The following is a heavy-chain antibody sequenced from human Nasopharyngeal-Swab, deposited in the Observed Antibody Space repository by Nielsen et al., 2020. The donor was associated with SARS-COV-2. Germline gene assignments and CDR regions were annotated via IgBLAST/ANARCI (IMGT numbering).Heavy chain of an antibody. J-gene: IGHJ6*03. CDR3: AREGLRFLEWYRRYYYYMDV. D-gene: IGHD3-3*01. CDR1: GYTFTSYY. Sequence: VKVSCKASGYTFTSYYMHWVRQAPGQGLEWMGIINPSGGSTSYAQKFQGRVTMTRDTSTSTVYMELSSLRSEDTAVYYCAREGLRFLEWYRRYYYYMDVWGKGTTVTVSS. V-gene: IGHV1-46*01. CDR2: INPSGGST.